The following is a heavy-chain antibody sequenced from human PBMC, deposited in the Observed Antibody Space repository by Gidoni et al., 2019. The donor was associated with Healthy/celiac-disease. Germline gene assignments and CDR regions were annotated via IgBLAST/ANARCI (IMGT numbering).Heavy chain of an antibody. CDR3: ARDQFYDSPIDY. Sequence: EVQLVESGGVLVKPGGSLRRSRAASGFTFSSYSMNWVRQAPGKGLEWVSSISSSSSYIYYADSVKGRFTISRDNAKNSLYLQMNSLRAEDTAVYYCARDQFYDSPIDYWGQGTLVTVSS. D-gene: IGHD3-9*01. CDR2: ISSSSSYI. J-gene: IGHJ4*02. V-gene: IGHV3-21*01. CDR1: GFTFSSYS.